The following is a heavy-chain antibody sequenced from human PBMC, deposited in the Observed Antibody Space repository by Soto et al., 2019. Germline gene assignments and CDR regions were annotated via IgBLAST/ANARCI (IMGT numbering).Heavy chain of an antibody. D-gene: IGHD1-7*01. J-gene: IGHJ3*02. CDR3: ARDRGNWNYDAFDI. V-gene: IGHV3-11*01. CDR2: ISSSGSTI. CDR1: GSTFSDYY. Sequence: GESLKISCAASGSTFSDYYMSWIRQAPGKGLEWVSYISSSGSTIYYADSVKGRFTISRDNAKNSLYLQMNSLRAEDTAVYYCARDRGNWNYDAFDIWGQGTMVTVSS.